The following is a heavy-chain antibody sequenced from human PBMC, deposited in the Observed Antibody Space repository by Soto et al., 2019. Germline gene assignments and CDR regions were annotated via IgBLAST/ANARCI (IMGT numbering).Heavy chain of an antibody. J-gene: IGHJ6*02. Sequence: SETLSLTCAVSGGSISSGGYSWSWIRQPPGQGLEWIGYIYHGGSTNYNPSLKSRVTISVDTSKNQFSLKLSSVTAADTAVYYCARVPVVPAAMGYYYYGMDVWGQGTTVTVAS. CDR1: GGSISSGGYS. CDR2: IYHGGST. D-gene: IGHD2-2*01. CDR3: ARVPVVPAAMGYYYYGMDV. V-gene: IGHV4-30-2*01.